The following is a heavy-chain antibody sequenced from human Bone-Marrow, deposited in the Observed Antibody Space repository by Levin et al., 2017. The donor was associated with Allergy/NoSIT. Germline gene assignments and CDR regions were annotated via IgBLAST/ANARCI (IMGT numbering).Heavy chain of an antibody. CDR1: GYTFTGYY. D-gene: IGHD3-9*01. J-gene: IGHJ3*02. CDR3: ARGYVLRYVDWLPSPGAFDI. Sequence: GESLKISCKASGYTFTGYYMHWVRQAPGQGLEWMGWINPNSGGTNYAQKFQGRVTMTRDTSISTAYMELSRLRSDDTAVYYCARGYVLRYVDWLPSPGAFDIWGQGTMVTVSS. V-gene: IGHV1-2*02. CDR2: INPNSGGT.